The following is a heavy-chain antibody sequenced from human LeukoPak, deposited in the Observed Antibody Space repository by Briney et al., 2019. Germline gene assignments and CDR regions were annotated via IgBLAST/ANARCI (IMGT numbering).Heavy chain of an antibody. CDR3: ARDYPSSGFPSYYFDY. CDR2: IYYSGST. Sequence: VKPSETLSLPCTVSGGSISSSSYYWSWIRQPPGKGLEWIGYIYYSGSTNYNPSLKSRVTISVDTSKNQFSLKLSSVTAADTAVYYCARDYPSSGFPSYYFDYWGQGTLVTVSS. D-gene: IGHD6-19*01. J-gene: IGHJ4*02. CDR1: GGSISSSSYY. V-gene: IGHV4-61*01.